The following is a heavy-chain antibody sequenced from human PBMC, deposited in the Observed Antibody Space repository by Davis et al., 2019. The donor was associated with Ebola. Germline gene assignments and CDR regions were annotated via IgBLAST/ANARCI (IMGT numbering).Heavy chain of an antibody. CDR1: GFILDDHI. CDR3: VKGWGERST. D-gene: IGHD1-1*01. J-gene: IGHJ5*02. CDR2: ITWNSGSV. V-gene: IGHV3-9*01. Sequence: SLKISCAASGFILDDHIMHWVRQAPGKGLEWVSDITWNSGSVHDVDSVKGRFTISRDNAKNSLYLQMNSLRAEDTALYYCVKGWGERSTWDQGTLVTVSS.